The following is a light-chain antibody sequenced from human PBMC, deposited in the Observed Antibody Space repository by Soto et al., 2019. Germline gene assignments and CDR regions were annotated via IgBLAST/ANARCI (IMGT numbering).Light chain of an antibody. Sequence: QSALTQPASVSGSPGQSITISCTGTSSDVGGYNYVSWYQQHPGKAPKLMLYEVSNRPSGVSNRFSGSKSGNTASLTISGLQAEDEADYYCSSYTSSSPSEVFGGGTKLTVL. CDR1: SSDVGGYNY. J-gene: IGLJ2*01. CDR2: EVS. CDR3: SSYTSSSPSEV. V-gene: IGLV2-14*01.